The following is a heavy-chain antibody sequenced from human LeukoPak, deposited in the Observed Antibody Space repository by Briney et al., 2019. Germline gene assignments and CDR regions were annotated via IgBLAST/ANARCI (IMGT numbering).Heavy chain of an antibody. V-gene: IGHV4-34*01. J-gene: IGHJ6*03. CDR2: INPSGST. CDR3: ARGTLRFDWTNPDVRAFYHYDYMDV. D-gene: IGHD3-9*01. Sequence: NPSETLSLTCAVHGDSFSGSYWNWIRQPPGKGLEWIGEINPSGSTNYNPSLKSRLAISLDKSKNQFSLNLTSVTAADTAVYYCARGTLRFDWTNPDVRAFYHYDYMDVWGKGTTVTVSS. CDR1: GDSFSGSY.